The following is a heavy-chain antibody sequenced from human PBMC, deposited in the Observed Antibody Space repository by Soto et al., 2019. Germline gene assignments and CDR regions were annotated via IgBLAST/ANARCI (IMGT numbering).Heavy chain of an antibody. CDR3: AHRLPGPSGYDV. V-gene: IGHV2-5*01. J-gene: IGHJ6*02. D-gene: IGHD6-13*01. CDR1: GFSLTSGVVG. CDR2: IYWNDEQ. Sequence: SGPTLVNPTQALTLTCTFSGFSLTSGVVGVGWIRQPPGEALEWLALIYWNDEQYYNPSLRNRLTITRDTSKNRVVLTMTNMDPVDTATYYCAHRLPGPSGYDVWGQVTTVTVFS.